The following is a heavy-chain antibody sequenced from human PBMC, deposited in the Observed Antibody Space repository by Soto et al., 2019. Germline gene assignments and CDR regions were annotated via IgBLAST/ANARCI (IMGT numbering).Heavy chain of an antibody. Sequence: QVQLVQSGAEVKKPGASVKVSCKASGYTFTSYGISWVRQAPGQGLEWMGWISAYNGNTNYAQKLQGRVTTTTDTSTSTAYSEKRSLRSDETAVYDCATIYCSGGSGYSIDYWVQGPLVTVSS. J-gene: IGHJ4*02. CDR1: GYTFTSYG. CDR3: ATIYCSGGSGYSIDY. V-gene: IGHV1-18*01. CDR2: ISAYNGNT. D-gene: IGHD2-15*01.